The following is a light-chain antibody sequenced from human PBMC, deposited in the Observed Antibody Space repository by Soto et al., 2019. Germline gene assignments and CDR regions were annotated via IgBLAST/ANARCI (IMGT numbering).Light chain of an antibody. V-gene: IGKV1-27*01. CDR2: AAS. J-gene: IGKJ4*01. Sequence: DIQMTQSPSSLSASVGGRVTITCRASQGISTYLAWYQQKPGKVPKLLIYAASTLQSGVPYGFSGSGSGTEVALKISSLQHEDVATYYCQKYNSAPLTVGGGTKLEIK. CDR1: QGISTY. CDR3: QKYNSAPLT.